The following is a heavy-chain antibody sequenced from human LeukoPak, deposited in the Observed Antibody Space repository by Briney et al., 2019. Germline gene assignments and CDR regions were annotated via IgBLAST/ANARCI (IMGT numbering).Heavy chain of an antibody. V-gene: IGHV4-39*07. J-gene: IGHJ4*02. Sequence: SETLSLTCTVSGGSIGRSSYYWGWIRQPPGKGLQWVASISHSGSTYYNPSLESRITISVDTSKNQFSLKLTSVTAADTAFYYCARGDLDFGDYGFDSWGQGTLVTVSS. D-gene: IGHD4-17*01. CDR2: ISHSGST. CDR3: ARGDLDFGDYGFDS. CDR1: GGSIGRSSYY.